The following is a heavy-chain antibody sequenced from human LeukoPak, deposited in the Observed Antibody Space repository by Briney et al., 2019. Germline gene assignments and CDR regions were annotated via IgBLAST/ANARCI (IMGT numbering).Heavy chain of an antibody. CDR1: GGAISGYY. V-gene: IGHV4-34*01. CDR2: INHSGST. D-gene: IGHD4-17*01. Sequence: SETLSLTCTASGGAISGYYGTWIRLAPGKGLEWIGEINHSGSTNYNPSLKSRVTISVDTSKNQFSLKLSSVTAADTAVYYCARGPNYGDYVELNWFDPWGQGTLVTVSS. J-gene: IGHJ5*02. CDR3: ARGPNYGDYVELNWFDP.